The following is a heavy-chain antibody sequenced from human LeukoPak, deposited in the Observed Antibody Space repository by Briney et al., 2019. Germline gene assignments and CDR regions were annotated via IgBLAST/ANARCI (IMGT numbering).Heavy chain of an antibody. D-gene: IGHD5-18*01. CDR3: ARDHRSGYSYGSLPIDY. V-gene: IGHV1-2*02. CDR2: INPDSGGT. Sequence: ASVKVSCKTSGYTFTGYFIHWVRQAPGQGLEWMGWINPDSGGTNFAQKFQGRVTITADKSTSTAYMELSSLRSEGTAVYYCARDHRSGYSYGSLPIDYWGQGTLVAVSS. CDR1: GYTFTGYF. J-gene: IGHJ4*02.